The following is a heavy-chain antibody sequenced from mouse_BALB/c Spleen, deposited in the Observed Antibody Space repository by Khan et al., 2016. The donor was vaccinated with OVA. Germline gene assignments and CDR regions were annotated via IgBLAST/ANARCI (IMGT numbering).Heavy chain of an antibody. D-gene: IGHD4-1*01. Sequence: VQLQQSGAELVKPGASVKLSCKASGYTFTSYYMYWVKQRPGQGLEWIGEINPSNGGTNFNEKFKSKATLTVDKSSSTAYMQLSSLTSEDSAVYYCTRRSWDYCDYWGQGTTLTVSS. V-gene: IGHV1S81*02. CDR3: TRRSWDYCDY. CDR2: INPSNGGT. J-gene: IGHJ2*01. CDR1: GYTFTSYY.